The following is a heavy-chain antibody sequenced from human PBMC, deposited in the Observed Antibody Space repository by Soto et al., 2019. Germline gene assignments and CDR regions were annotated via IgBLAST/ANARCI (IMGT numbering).Heavy chain of an antibody. J-gene: IGHJ4*02. Sequence: GGSLRLSCAASGFTFSSYWMHWVRQALGKGLVWVSRVNNAGTDKIYADSVKGRFTISRDNAKNMVFLEMNSLRADDRGVYYCAKSISGAFDYWGQGTLVTVSS. V-gene: IGHV3-74*01. D-gene: IGHD1-26*01. CDR1: GFTFSSYW. CDR2: VNNAGTDK. CDR3: AKSISGAFDY.